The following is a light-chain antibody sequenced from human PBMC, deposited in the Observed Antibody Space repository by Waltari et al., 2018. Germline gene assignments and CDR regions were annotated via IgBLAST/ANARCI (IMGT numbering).Light chain of an antibody. CDR2: DAS. CDR1: QDISSS. V-gene: IGKV1-13*02. CDR3: LQFDTYLLT. J-gene: IGKJ4*01. Sequence: AIQLTQSPSSLSASVGDRVTITCRASQDISSSVAWYQQRPGAPPKLLIFDASTLQTGGPSRFRGSGSRTEFTLTISSLQPEDFAVYYCLQFDTYLLTFGGGTKVEI.